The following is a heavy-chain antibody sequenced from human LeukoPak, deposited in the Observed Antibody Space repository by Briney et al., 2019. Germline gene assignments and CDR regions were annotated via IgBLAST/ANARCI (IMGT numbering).Heavy chain of an antibody. CDR1: GGSISTYY. J-gene: IGHJ4*02. CDR2: IYYSGST. D-gene: IGHD6-19*01. V-gene: IGHV4-59*01. CDR3: ARSRSGGWPDYHS. Sequence: SETLSLTCSVSGGSISTYYWSWIRRPPGKGLEWIGYIYYSGSTNYNPSLKSQVTMSVDTSKNQFSLKLTSVTAADTAVYYCARSRSGGWPDYHSWGQGTLVTVSS.